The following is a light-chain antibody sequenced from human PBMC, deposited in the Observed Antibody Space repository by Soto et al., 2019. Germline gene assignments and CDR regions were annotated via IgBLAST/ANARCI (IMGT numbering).Light chain of an antibody. J-gene: IGKJ2*01. CDR3: QQYKSYPYT. Sequence: IQMTQSPTTLSAAGGERVTITYRASQSISNWLAWDQQKPGKAPKLLIYDASSLDSRVPSRVSGSGSGTEFTLTISSLQPDDLATYYCQQYKSYPYTFGQGTKVDIK. V-gene: IGKV1-5*01. CDR1: QSISNW. CDR2: DAS.